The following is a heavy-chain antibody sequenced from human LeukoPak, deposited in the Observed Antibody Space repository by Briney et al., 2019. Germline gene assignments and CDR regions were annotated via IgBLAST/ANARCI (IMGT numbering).Heavy chain of an antibody. D-gene: IGHD4-11*01. V-gene: IGHV3-23*01. CDR1: GFTFSNYD. CDR3: ARSINYSNYPLDY. J-gene: IGHJ4*02. CDR2: ISASGVTT. Sequence: GGSLRLSCAASGFTFSNYDMTWVRQAPGKGLEWVSSISASGVTTNYADSVRGRFTISRDNSNKVVYLRMNSLRAEDTAVYYCARSINYSNYPLDYWGQGTLVTVSS.